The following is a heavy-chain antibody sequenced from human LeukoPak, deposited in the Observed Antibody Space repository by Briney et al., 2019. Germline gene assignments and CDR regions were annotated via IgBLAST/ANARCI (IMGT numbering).Heavy chain of an antibody. CDR1: GFTFSSYW. CDR3: ARDLAHYYDSSGYSLDY. J-gene: IGHJ4*02. CDR2: IKQDGSEK. D-gene: IGHD3-22*01. Sequence: GGSLRLSCAASGFTFSSYWMSWVRQAPGKGLEWVANIKQDGSEKYYVDSVKGRFTISRDNAKNSLYLQMNSLRAEDTAVYYCARDLAHYYDSSGYSLDYWGQGTLVTVSS. V-gene: IGHV3-7*01.